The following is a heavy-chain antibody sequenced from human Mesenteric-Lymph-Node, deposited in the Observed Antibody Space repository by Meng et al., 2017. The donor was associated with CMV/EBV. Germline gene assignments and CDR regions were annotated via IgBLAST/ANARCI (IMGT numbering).Heavy chain of an antibody. J-gene: IGHJ5*02. CDR2: INPNSGGT. CDR3: ARARELELPSSNWFDP. V-gene: IGHV1-2*04. CDR1: YTFTGYY. D-gene: IGHD1-7*01. Sequence: YTFTGYYIHWVRQAPGQGLEWMGWINPNSGGTNYAQKFQGWVTMTRDTSISTAYMELSRLRSDDTAVYYCARARELELPSSNWFDPWGQGTLVTVSS.